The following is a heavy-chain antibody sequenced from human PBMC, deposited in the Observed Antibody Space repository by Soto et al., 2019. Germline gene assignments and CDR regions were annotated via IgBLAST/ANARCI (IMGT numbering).Heavy chain of an antibody. CDR2: ISAHNGNT. D-gene: IGHD1-1*01. CDR3: ARGRYGDY. CDR1: GYTFTRYG. Sequence: QVHLVQSGAEVKKPGASVKVSFKASGYTFTRYGVTWVRQAPGQGLEWMGWISAHNGNTDYAQKLQGRVIVTRDTSTSTAYMELRSLISDDTAVYYCARGRYGDYWGQGALVTVSS. V-gene: IGHV1-18*01. J-gene: IGHJ4*02.